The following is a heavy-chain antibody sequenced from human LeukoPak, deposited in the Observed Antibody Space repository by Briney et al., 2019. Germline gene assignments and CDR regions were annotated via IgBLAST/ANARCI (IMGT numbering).Heavy chain of an antibody. D-gene: IGHD6-19*01. CDR1: GFTFSSYW. V-gene: IGHV3-74*01. J-gene: IGHJ6*02. Sequence: PGGSLRLSCAASGFTFSSYWMHWVRQAAGKGLVWVSRINSDGSSTSYADSVKGRFTISRDNAKNTLYLQMNSLRAEDTAVYYCARVSSQWLWPYGMDVWGQGATVTVSS. CDR2: INSDGSST. CDR3: ARVSSQWLWPYGMDV.